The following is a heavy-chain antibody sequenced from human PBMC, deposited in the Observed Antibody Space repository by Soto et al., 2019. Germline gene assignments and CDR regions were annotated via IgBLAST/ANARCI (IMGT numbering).Heavy chain of an antibody. D-gene: IGHD3-22*01. J-gene: IGHJ4*02. Sequence: QVQLVESGGGVVQPGRSLRLSCAASGFIFSSYAMHRVRQDPGKGLEWVAVISYDGSNKYYADSVKGRFTISRDNSRNTLYLQMNSLRAEDTAVYYCARGPYYDSSGPTGYGGQGTLVTVSS. CDR1: GFIFSSYA. CDR2: ISYDGSNK. CDR3: ARGPYYDSSGPTGY. V-gene: IGHV3-30-3*01.